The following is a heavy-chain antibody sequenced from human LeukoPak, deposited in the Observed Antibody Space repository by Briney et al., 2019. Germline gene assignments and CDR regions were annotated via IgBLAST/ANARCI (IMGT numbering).Heavy chain of an antibody. CDR3: ARVNKSTRIIFDY. CDR2: IYYSGST. J-gene: IGHJ4*02. D-gene: IGHD3-10*01. Sequence: SETLSLTCTVSGGSISSSSYYWGWIRQPPGKGLEWIGSIYYSGSTYYNPSLKSRVTISVDTSKNQFSLKLSSVTAADTAVYYCARVNKSTRIIFDYWGQGTLVTVSS. CDR1: GGSISSSSYY. V-gene: IGHV4-39*01.